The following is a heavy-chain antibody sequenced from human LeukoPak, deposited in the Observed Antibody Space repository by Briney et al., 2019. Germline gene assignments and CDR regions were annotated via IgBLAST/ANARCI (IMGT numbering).Heavy chain of an antibody. J-gene: IGHJ6*02. D-gene: IGHD4-17*01. CDR2: ISSSGSTI. CDR3: ARENGDYGMDV. V-gene: IGHV3-48*03. Sequence: GGSLRLSCAASGFTFSTYEMNWVRQAPGKGLEWVSYISSSGSTIYYADSVKGRFTISRDNAKNSLYLQMNSLRAEDTAVYYCARENGDYGMDVWGQGTTVTVSS. CDR1: GFTFSTYE.